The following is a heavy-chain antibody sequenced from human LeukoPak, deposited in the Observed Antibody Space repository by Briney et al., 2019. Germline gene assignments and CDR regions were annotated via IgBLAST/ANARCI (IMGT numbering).Heavy chain of an antibody. CDR1: GYTFTSYY. V-gene: IGHV1-46*01. CDR3: ARDWYYDSSGYSLDAFDI. J-gene: IGHJ3*02. Sequence: ASVKVSCKASGYTFTSYYMHWVRQAPGQGLEWMGIINPSGGSTSYAQKFQGRVTMTTDTSTTTAYLELRSLRSDDTAVFYCARDWYYDSSGYSLDAFDIWGQGTMVTVSS. D-gene: IGHD3-22*01. CDR2: INPSGGST.